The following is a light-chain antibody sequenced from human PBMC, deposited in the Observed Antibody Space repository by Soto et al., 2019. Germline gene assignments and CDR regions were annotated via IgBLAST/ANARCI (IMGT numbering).Light chain of an antibody. Sequence: DIPMTQSPSTLSASEGDTVSISCRASQSIRNWLAWYQQKPGKAPKLLIYSASSLESGVPSRFSGSGSGTEFTLTITSLQADDFAAYYCQQYSSYPLTFGGGTKVEIK. CDR2: SAS. J-gene: IGKJ4*01. CDR3: QQYSSYPLT. CDR1: QSIRNW. V-gene: IGKV1-5*03.